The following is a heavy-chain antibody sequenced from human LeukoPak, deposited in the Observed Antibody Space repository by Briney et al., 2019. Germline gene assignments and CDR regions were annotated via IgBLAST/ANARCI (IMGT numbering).Heavy chain of an antibody. J-gene: IGHJ4*02. CDR2: IQSSGST. Sequence: SETLSLTCTVSGGSISSYYWSWVRQPAGKGLEWIGRIQSSGSTNHNPSLKSRVTVSVDTSKLQFSLKLSSVTAADTAVYYCARGVSPLDYWGQGTLVTVSS. CDR1: GGSISSYY. V-gene: IGHV4-4*07. CDR3: ARGVSPLDY. D-gene: IGHD2-8*01.